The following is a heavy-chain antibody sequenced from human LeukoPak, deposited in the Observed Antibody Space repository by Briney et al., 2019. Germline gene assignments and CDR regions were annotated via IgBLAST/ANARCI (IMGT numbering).Heavy chain of an antibody. Sequence: SETLSLTCTVSGGSISSSSYYWGWIRQPPGKGLEWIGSIYYSGSTYYNPSLKSRVTISVDTSKNQFSLKLSSVTAADTAVYYCARGGAARLHFQNWGQGTLVTVSS. V-gene: IGHV4-39*01. J-gene: IGHJ1*01. D-gene: IGHD6-6*01. CDR2: IYYSGST. CDR3: ARGGAARLHFQN. CDR1: GGSISSSSYY.